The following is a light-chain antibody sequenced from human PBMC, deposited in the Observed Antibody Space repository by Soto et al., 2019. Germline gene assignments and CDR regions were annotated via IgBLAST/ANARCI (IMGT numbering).Light chain of an antibody. J-gene: IGKJ2*01. CDR3: QQYNNWPPKHT. CDR2: DAS. CDR1: QSISNN. Sequence: EIVMTQSPATLSVSPGERVTLSCRASQSISNNLAWYQHKPGRAPRVLIYDASTRATGVPVRFSGSGSGTEFTLIISSLQSDDFAVYYCQQYNNWPPKHTFGQGTKLEIK. V-gene: IGKV3-15*01.